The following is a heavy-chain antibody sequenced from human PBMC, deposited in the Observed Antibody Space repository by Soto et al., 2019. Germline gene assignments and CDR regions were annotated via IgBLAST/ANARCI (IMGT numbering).Heavy chain of an antibody. CDR2: INHNSGGT. J-gene: IGHJ6*02. Sequence: ASGEVSCKPSGYALTGYYMHRALQDPGQGLEGMGWINHNSGGTNYAQKFQGRVTMTRDTSISTAYMELSRLRSDDTAVYYCARAYCGGDCYSFYYYYGMDVSGQGTTVTVSS. V-gene: IGHV1-2*02. CDR1: GYALTGYY. CDR3: ARAYCGGDCYSFYYYYGMDV. D-gene: IGHD2-21*02.